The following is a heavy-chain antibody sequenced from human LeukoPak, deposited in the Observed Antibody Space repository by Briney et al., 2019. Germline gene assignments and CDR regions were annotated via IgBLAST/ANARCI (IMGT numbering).Heavy chain of an antibody. CDR2: ISSSSSTI. J-gene: IGHJ6*02. V-gene: IGHV3-48*01. CDR3: ARDAQESYYYYYGMDV. CDR1: GFTFSSYS. Sequence: GGSLRLSCAASGFTFSSYSMNWVRQAPGKGLEWVSYISSSSSTIYYADSVKGRFTISRDNAKNSLYLQMSSLRAEDTAVYYCARDAQESYYYYYGMDVWGQGTTVTVSS.